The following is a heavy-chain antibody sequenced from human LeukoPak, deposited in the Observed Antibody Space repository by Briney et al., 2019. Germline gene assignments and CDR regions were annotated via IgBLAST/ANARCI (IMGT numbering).Heavy chain of an antibody. V-gene: IGHV4-59*01. Sequence: SETLSLTCTVSGDSIRSYYWSWIRQPPGKGLEWIGYSYYSGTTKYNPSLKSRVTISVDTSKNQLSLKLTSVTAADTAVYYCAREHGYRGSLNWFDPWGQGTLVTVSP. CDR3: AREHGYRGSLNWFDP. J-gene: IGHJ5*02. D-gene: IGHD1-26*01. CDR1: GDSIRSYY. CDR2: SYYSGTT.